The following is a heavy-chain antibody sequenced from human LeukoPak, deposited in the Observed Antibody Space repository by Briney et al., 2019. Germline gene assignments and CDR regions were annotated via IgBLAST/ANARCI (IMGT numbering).Heavy chain of an antibody. Sequence: SETLSLTCTVSSGSISSYYWSWIRQPPGKGLEWIGYIYYSGTTNYNPSLKSRVTISVDTSKNQFSLKLSSVTAADTAVYYCARGTGDQEKTFDYWGQGTLVTVSS. J-gene: IGHJ4*02. CDR1: SGSISSYY. D-gene: IGHD7-27*01. CDR3: ARGTGDQEKTFDY. V-gene: IGHV4-59*12. CDR2: IYYSGTT.